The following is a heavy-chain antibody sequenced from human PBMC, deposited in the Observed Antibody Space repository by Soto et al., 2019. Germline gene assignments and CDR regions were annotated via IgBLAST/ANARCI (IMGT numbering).Heavy chain of an antibody. Sequence: KVSCKTSGFTFTSSAVQWVRQARGQRLEWIGWIIVGSGNTNYAQKFQERVTITRDMSTSTAYMELSSLRSEDTAVYYCAADRYCTNGVCPDDAFDIWGQGTMVTVSS. CDR3: AADRYCTNGVCPDDAFDI. J-gene: IGHJ3*02. CDR2: IIVGSGNT. V-gene: IGHV1-58*01. CDR1: GFTFTSSA. D-gene: IGHD2-8*01.